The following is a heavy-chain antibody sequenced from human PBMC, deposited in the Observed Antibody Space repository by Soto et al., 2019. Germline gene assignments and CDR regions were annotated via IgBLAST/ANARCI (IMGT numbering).Heavy chain of an antibody. J-gene: IGHJ4*02. CDR3: ARRGYGSYYKGFDY. D-gene: IGHD3-10*01. CDR2: ISYDGSNK. CDR1: GFTFSSYA. V-gene: IGHV3-30-3*01. Sequence: GGSLRLSCAASGFTFSSYAMHWVRQAPGKGLEWVAVISYDGSNKYYADSVKGRFTISRDNSKNTLYLQMNSLRAEDTAVYYCARRGYGSYYKGFDYWGQGTLVTVSS.